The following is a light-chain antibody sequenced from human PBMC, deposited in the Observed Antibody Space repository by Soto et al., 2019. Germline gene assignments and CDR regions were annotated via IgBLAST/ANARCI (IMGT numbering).Light chain of an antibody. V-gene: IGLV2-14*03. Sequence: SVLTQPASGSGSPGQSIAISCTGTSSDVGAYIYVSWYQHHPGKAPKLILYDVSARPSGVSDRFSGSKSGNTASLTISGLQPEDEADYYCSSYTSSSTEVFGTGTKATVL. J-gene: IGLJ1*01. CDR1: SSDVGAYIY. CDR3: SSYTSSSTEV. CDR2: DVS.